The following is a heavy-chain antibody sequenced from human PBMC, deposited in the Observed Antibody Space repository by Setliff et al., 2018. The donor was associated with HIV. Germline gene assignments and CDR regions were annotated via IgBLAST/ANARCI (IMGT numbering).Heavy chain of an antibody. CDR2: INSDGSAS. D-gene: IGHD6-13*01. CDR3: VRVAGFSSSWFGY. Sequence: GGSLRLSCAASGFAFSGHQMSWVRQAPGKGLEWVSRINSDGSASEHADAVKGRLTISRDNAMNTLYLEMKSLRVEDTAVYYCVRVAGFSSSWFGYWGQGTLVTVSS. V-gene: IGHV3-74*03. CDR1: GFAFSGHQ. J-gene: IGHJ4*02.